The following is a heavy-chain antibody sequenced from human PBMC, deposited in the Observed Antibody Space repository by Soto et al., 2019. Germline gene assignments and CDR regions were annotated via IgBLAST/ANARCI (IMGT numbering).Heavy chain of an antibody. CDR2: ISYDGSNK. CDR3: ARGPDSLTFDY. CDR1: GFTFSSYA. Sequence: QVQLVESGGGVVQPGRSLRLSCAASGFTFSSYAMHWVRQAPGKGLEWVAVISYDGSNKYYADSVKGRFTISRDNSKNTLYLQMNSLRAEDTAVYYCARGPDSLTFDYWGQGTLVTVSS. V-gene: IGHV3-30-3*01. D-gene: IGHD3-9*01. J-gene: IGHJ4*02.